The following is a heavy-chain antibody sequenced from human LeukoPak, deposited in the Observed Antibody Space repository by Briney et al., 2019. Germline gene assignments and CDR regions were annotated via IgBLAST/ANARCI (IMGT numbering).Heavy chain of an antibody. CDR1: GFMFSDEY. V-gene: IGHV3-11*01. D-gene: IGHD1-26*01. J-gene: IGHJ6*03. CDR2: ISNSGDFI. CDR3: ARVLVGATGYYYYYYMDV. Sequence: GGSLRLSCAASGFMFSDEYMSWIRQAPGKGLEWVSYISNSGDFIAYADSVKGRFTISRDNAKNSLFLQMNSLRAEDTAVYYCARVLVGATGYYYYYYMDVWGKGTTVTVSS.